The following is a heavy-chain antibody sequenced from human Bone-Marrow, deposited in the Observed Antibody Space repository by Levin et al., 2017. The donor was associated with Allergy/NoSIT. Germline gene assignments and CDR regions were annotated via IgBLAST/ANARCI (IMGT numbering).Heavy chain of an antibody. V-gene: IGHV3-30*04. CDR2: ISYDGSDQ. CDR3: ARAPAQFDY. CDR1: GFNFNTYA. J-gene: IGHJ4*02. Sequence: AGGSLRLSCAASGFNFNTYAMHWVRQAPGKGLEWVAVISYDGSDQHYADSVRGRFIVSRDNSQNTLYLQMTRLTPGDTALYYCARAPAQFDYWGQGTPVTVSS.